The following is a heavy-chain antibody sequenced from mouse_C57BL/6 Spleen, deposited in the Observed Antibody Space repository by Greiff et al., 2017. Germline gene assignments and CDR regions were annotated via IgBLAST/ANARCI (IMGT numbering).Heavy chain of an antibody. V-gene: IGHV3-6*01. CDR2: ISYDGSN. J-gene: IGHJ2*01. CDR3: ARALGDY. Sequence: VQLQQSGPGLVKPSQSLSLTCSVTGYSITSGYYWNWIRQFPGNKLEWMGYISYDGSNNYNPSLKNRISITRDTSKNQFFLKLNSVTTEDTATYYCARALGDYWGQGTTLTVSS. D-gene: IGHD2-10*02. CDR1: GYSITSGYY.